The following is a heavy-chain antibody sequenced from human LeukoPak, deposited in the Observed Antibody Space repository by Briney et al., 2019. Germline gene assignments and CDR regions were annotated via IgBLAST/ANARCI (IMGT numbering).Heavy chain of an antibody. CDR3: ARQPNIVVVDNWFDP. CDR2: IYYGGSA. V-gene: IGHV4-39*07. CDR1: GGSITSSGFY. D-gene: IGHD2-15*01. Sequence: SDTLSLTCTVSGGSITSSGFYWGWIRQPPGKGLEWIGNIYYGGSAYYNPSLKSRVTISVDTSKNQFSLKLSSVAAADTAVYYCARQPNIVVVDNWFDPWGQGTLVAVSS. J-gene: IGHJ5*02.